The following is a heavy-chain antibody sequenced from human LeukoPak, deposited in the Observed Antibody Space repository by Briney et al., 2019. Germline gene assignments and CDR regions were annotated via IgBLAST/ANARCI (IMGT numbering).Heavy chain of an antibody. CDR3: ANSNGNY. D-gene: IGHD4-11*01. Sequence: GGSLRLSCAASGFTFSSYWKSWVRQAPGKGLEWVANIKQDGSEKYYVDSVKGRFTISRDNAKNSLYLQMNSLRAEDTAVYYCANSNGNYWGQGTLVTVSS. J-gene: IGHJ4*02. CDR1: GFTFSSYW. V-gene: IGHV3-7*01. CDR2: IKQDGSEK.